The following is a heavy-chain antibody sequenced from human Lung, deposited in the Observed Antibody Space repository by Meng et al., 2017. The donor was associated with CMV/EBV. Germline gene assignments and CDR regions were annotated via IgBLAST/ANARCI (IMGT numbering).Heavy chain of an antibody. Sequence: QVQLQESGPGLVKPSGTLSLPCGVSGVSISSNIRWTWVRQPPGKGLEWIGGIDDSGSTNYNPSLNSRISISLDKSKNHFSLKVNSVTAADTAVYYCARGKQDAWELLAYWGQGALVTVPQ. CDR3: ARGKQDAWELLAY. CDR1: GVSISSNIR. CDR2: IDDSGST. D-gene: IGHD1-26*01. V-gene: IGHV4-4*02. J-gene: IGHJ4*02.